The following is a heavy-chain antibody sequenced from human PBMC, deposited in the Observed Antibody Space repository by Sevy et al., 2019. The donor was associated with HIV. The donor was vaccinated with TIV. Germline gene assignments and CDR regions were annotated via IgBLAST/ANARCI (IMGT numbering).Heavy chain of an antibody. V-gene: IGHV6-1*01. CDR2: TYYKSKWYN. J-gene: IGHJ4*02. D-gene: IGHD3-10*01. Sequence: SQTLSLTCAISGDSVSTYSAAWNWIRQSPSRGLEWLGRTYYKSKWYNEYALSVKSRISINPDTPKNQSSLQLNSVTPDDTAVYYCARESRWFFFHFDYWGQGTLVTVSS. CDR1: GDSVSTYSAA. CDR3: ARESRWFFFHFDY.